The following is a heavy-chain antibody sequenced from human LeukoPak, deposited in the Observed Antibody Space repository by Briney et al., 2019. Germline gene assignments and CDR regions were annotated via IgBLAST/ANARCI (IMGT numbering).Heavy chain of an antibody. J-gene: IGHJ4*02. D-gene: IGHD2-21*02. CDR3: AKWGTNCVGDYCPALDC. Sequence: PGGSLRLSCVASRFTFSKYWMSSVRQAAGNGLEWVANINQDGSKKPYADSMKGRFTISRDNAKESLYLQLNSLRADDTAVYYCAKWGTNCVGDYCPALDCWGQGTLVTASS. V-gene: IGHV3-7*01. CDR1: RFTFSKYW. CDR2: INQDGSKK.